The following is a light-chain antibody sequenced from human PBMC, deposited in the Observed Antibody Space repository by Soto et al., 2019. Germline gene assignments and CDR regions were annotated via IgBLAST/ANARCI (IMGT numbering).Light chain of an antibody. J-gene: IGLJ1*01. CDR3: CSYAGSYTYV. V-gene: IGLV1-44*01. CDR1: ISNIGSNP. Sequence: QSVLTQPPSASGTPGQRVTISCSGSISNIGSNPVYWHQQLPGTAPKLLIFRNNQRPSGVPDRFSGSKSGNTASLTISGLQAEVEADYYCCSYAGSYTYVFGTGTKVTVL. CDR2: RNN.